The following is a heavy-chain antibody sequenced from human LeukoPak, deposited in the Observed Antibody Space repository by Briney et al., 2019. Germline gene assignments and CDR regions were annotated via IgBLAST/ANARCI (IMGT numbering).Heavy chain of an antibody. CDR3: VKDTRDTRDDY. CDR1: GFIFTDYT. V-gene: IGHV3-64D*06. J-gene: IGHJ4*02. Sequence: RGSLRLSCSASGFIFTDYTIHWVRQAPGKGLEYVSAITNYGDGTYYADSVKGRFTISRDNSKNTVWLQMSSLRPEDTAVYYCVKDTRDTRDDYWGQGTLVTVSP. CDR2: ITNYGDGT. D-gene: IGHD5-24*01.